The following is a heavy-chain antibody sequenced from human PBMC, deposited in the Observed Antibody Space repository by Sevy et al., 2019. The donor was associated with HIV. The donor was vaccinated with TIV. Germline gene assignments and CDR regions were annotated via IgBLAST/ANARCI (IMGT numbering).Heavy chain of an antibody. CDR1: GDSVSSNSAA. CDR3: ARDSGSYYGYYYYYMDV. Sequence: KQSQTLSLTCAISGDSVSSNSAAWNWIRQSPSRGLEWLGRTYYRSKWYNDYAVSVKSRITINPDTSKNQFSLQLNSVTPEDTAVYYCARDSGSYYGYYYYYMDVWGKGTTVTVSS. D-gene: IGHD1-26*01. CDR2: TYYRSKWYN. J-gene: IGHJ6*03. V-gene: IGHV6-1*01.